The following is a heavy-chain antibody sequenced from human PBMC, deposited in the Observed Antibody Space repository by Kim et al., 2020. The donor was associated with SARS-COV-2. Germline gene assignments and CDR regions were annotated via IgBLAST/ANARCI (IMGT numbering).Heavy chain of an antibody. J-gene: IGHJ6*02. CDR3: ARDQGHYNWKCYYYGMDI. CDR1: GFTFSDYY. CDR2: ISSTGSYT. V-gene: IGHV3-11*05. D-gene: IGHD1-20*01. Sequence: GGSLRLSCAASGFTFSDYYMSWIRQAPGKGLEWVSYISSTGSYTNYADSVKGRFTISRDNAKNSLYLQMSSLRAEDTAVYYCARDQGHYNWKCYYYGMDIWGQGTTVTVSS.